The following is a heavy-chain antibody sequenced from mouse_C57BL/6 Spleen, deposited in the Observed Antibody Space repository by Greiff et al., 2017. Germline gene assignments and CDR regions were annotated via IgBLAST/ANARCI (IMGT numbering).Heavy chain of an antibody. CDR2: IHPNSGST. CDR1: GYTFTSYW. Sequence: QVQLQQPGAELVKPGASVKLSCKASGYTFTSYWMHWVKQRPGQGLEWIGMIHPNSGSTNYNEKFKSKATLTVDKSSSTAYLQLSSLTSEDSAVYYCARGTTVVEGGYFDVWGTGTTVTVAS. J-gene: IGHJ1*03. V-gene: IGHV1-64*01. D-gene: IGHD1-1*01. CDR3: ARGTTVVEGGYFDV.